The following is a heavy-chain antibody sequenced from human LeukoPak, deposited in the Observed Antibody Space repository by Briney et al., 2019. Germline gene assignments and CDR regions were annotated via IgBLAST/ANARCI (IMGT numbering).Heavy chain of an antibody. Sequence: ASVKVSCKASGYTFSIYGITWVRQAPGQGLEWMGWISDYNGNTKYAQKLQGRVTMTTDASTSTAYMELRSLTSDDTAVYYCAREGYYESSGFSQLSFYNYGMDVWGQGTTVTVSS. V-gene: IGHV1-18*01. CDR3: AREGYYESSGFSQLSFYNYGMDV. D-gene: IGHD3-22*01. J-gene: IGHJ6*02. CDR1: GYTFSIYG. CDR2: ISDYNGNT.